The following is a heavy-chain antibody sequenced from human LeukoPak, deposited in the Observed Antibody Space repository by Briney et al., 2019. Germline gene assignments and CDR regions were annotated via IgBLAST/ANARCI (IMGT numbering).Heavy chain of an antibody. CDR1: GFTFSSYS. D-gene: IGHD3-16*01. CDR3: ARDLGEWLIDY. V-gene: IGHV3-48*04. J-gene: IGHJ4*02. CDR2: ISSSSSTI. Sequence: PGGSLRLSCAASGFTFSSYSMNWVRQAPGKGLEWASYISSSSSTIYYADSVKGRFTISRDNAKNSLYLQMNSLRAEDTAVYYCARDLGEWLIDYWGQGTLVTVSS.